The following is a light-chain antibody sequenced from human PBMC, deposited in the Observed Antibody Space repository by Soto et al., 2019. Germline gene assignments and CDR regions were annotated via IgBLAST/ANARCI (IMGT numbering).Light chain of an antibody. CDR3: YSYTTSSTDV. Sequence: QSALTQPASVSVSPGQSITISCTGTSSDVGANNYVSWYQQHPAKIPKLMIYHVSNRPSGVSDRFSGSKSGNTASLTISGLQAEDEADYYCYSYTTSSTDVFGTGTKVTVL. CDR1: SSDVGANNY. J-gene: IGLJ1*01. V-gene: IGLV2-14*01. CDR2: HVS.